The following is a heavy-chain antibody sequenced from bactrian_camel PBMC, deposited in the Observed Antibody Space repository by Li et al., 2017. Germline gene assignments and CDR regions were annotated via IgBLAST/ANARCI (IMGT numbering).Heavy chain of an antibody. V-gene: IGHV3S67*01. CDR3: AADCSGEYCHRAPCDY. CDR1: EYSFSRDC. Sequence: VQLVESGGGSVQAGGSLRLSCTGFEYSFSRDCVGWFRQTPGKEREGVAAIGGDNRPTYSNSVKGRFTISKENGENTLSLHMNNLKTEDTAMYYCAADCSGEYCHRAPCDYWGKGTQVTVS. D-gene: IGHD1*01. J-gene: IGHJ4*01. CDR2: IGGDNRP.